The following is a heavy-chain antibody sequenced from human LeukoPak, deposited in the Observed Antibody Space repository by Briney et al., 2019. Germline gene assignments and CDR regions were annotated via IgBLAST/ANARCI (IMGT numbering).Heavy chain of an antibody. CDR2: ISGSGGST. J-gene: IGHJ6*02. CDR1: GFTFSSYA. CDR3: AKVMVRGVIRSYYYGMDV. Sequence: GGSLRLSCAASGFTFSSYAMSWVRQAPGKGLEWVSAISGSGGSTYYADSVKGRFTISRDNSKNTLYLQMNSLRAEDTAVYYCAKVMVRGVIRSYYYGMDVWGQGTTVTVSS. D-gene: IGHD3-10*01. V-gene: IGHV3-23*01.